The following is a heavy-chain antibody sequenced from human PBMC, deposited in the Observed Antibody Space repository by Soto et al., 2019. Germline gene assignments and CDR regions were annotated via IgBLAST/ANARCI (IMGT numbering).Heavy chain of an antibody. CDR2: INAGNGNT. D-gene: IGHD1-26*01. V-gene: IGHV1-3*01. J-gene: IGHJ4*02. Sequence: GASVKVSCKASGYTFTSYALHWVRQAPGQRLEWMGWINAGNGNTKYSQKFQDRVTITRDTSASTAYMELSSLRSEDTAVYYCARGSGSVLPFLDYWGQGTLVTVSS. CDR3: ARGSGSVLPFLDY. CDR1: GYTFTSYA.